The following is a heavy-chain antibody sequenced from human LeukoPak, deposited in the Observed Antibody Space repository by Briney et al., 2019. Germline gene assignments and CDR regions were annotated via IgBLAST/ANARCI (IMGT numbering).Heavy chain of an antibody. J-gene: IGHJ4*02. CDR2: IHYSGRT. CDR1: GGSISTSSYY. V-gene: IGHV4-39*01. CDR3: SRHRGPTGPDS. Sequence: SETLSLTCTVSGGSISTSSYYWGWIRQPPGKGLEWIGSIHYSGRTCHNPSLKSRVIIFIDTSKNHFSLQLTSVTAADTAVYYCSRHRGPTGPDSWGQGTLVTVSS. D-gene: IGHD1-14*01.